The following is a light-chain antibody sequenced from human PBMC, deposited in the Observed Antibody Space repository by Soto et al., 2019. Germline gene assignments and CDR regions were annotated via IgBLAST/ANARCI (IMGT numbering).Light chain of an antibody. V-gene: IGKV3-15*01. CDR1: QGIGDT. CDR3: QPYNYSPLT. Sequence: EVVMTQSPATLSVSPGEGVTLSCRASQGIGDTLAWYQHKPGQTPSLLIYDTSTSATGVTAWFSGSRSAPDFPLTISRLQSEDFVIYYCQPYNYSPLTFGGGTKVESK. J-gene: IGKJ4*01. CDR2: DTS.